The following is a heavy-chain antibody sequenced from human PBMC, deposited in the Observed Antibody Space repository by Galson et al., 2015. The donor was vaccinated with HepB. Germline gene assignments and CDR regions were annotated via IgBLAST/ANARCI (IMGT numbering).Heavy chain of an antibody. CDR1: GFTFSDYY. J-gene: IGHJ4*02. CDR3: AREMSSGSYHRWYYFDY. Sequence: SLRLSCAASGFTFSDYYMSWIRQAPGKGLEWVSYISSSSSYTNYADSVKGRFTISRDNAKNSLYLRMNSLRAEDTAVYYCAREMSSGSYHRWYYFDYWGQGTLVTVSS. CDR2: ISSSSSYT. D-gene: IGHD3-10*01. V-gene: IGHV3-11*06.